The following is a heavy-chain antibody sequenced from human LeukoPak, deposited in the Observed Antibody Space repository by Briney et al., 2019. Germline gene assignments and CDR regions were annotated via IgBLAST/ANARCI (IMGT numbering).Heavy chain of an antibody. CDR2: IYTSGST. V-gene: IGHV4-61*02. Sequence: PSQTLSLTCTVSGGSISSGSYYWSWIRQPAGKGLEWIGRIYTSGSTNYNPSLKSRVTISVDTSKNQFSLKLSSVAAADTAVYYCARAHYDFWSGYYFDYWGQGTLVTVSS. CDR3: ARAHYDFWSGYYFDY. D-gene: IGHD3-3*01. CDR1: GGSISSGSYY. J-gene: IGHJ4*02.